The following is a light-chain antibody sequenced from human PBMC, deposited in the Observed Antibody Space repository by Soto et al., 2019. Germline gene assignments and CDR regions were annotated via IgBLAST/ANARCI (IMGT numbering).Light chain of an antibody. V-gene: IGKV3-20*01. J-gene: IGKJ1*01. Sequence: EVVLTQSPGPLTLSPGERATLSCRASQSVSSSYLAWYQQKPGQAPRLLIYGASSRATGIPDRFSGSGSGTDFTLTISRLEPEDFAVYYCQQYNNWPWTFGQGTKVDIK. CDR2: GAS. CDR3: QQYNNWPWT. CDR1: QSVSSSY.